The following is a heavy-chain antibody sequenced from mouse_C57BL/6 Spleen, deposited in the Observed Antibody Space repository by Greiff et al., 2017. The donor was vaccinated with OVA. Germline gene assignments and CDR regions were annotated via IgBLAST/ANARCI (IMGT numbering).Heavy chain of an antibody. J-gene: IGHJ1*03. D-gene: IGHD2-3*01. CDR1: GFSFNTYA. CDR3: VRGGGYEGYLWYFDV. CDR2: IRSKSNNYAT. Sequence: VQLQQSGGGLVQPKGSLKLSCAASGFSFNTYAMNWVRQAPGKGLEWVARIRSKSNNYATYYADSVKDRFTISRDDSESMLYLQMNNLKTEDTAMYYCVRGGGYEGYLWYFDVWGTGTTVTVSS. V-gene: IGHV10-1*01.